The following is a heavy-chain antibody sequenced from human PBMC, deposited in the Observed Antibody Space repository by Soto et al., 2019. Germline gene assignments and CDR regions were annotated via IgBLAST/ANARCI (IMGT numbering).Heavy chain of an antibody. CDR1: GFTFSSYG. CDR2: ISHDGSNK. CDR3: ARHLFGDLGGVDY. Sequence: QVQLVESGGGVVQPERSLRLSCAASGFTFSSYGMHWVRQAPGKGLEWVAVISHDGSNKYYADYVKGRFTISRDNSKNTRYLQMNRLSAEDTAVDYCARHLFGDLGGVDYWGQGTLVTVSS. V-gene: IGHV3-30*03. D-gene: IGHD3-10*01. J-gene: IGHJ4*02.